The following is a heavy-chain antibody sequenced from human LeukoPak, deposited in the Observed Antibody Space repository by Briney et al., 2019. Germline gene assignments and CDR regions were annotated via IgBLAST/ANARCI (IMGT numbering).Heavy chain of an antibody. Sequence: GGSLRLSCAASGFTFSSYWMHWVRQAPGKGLVWVSRIDSVGTTTSYADSVKGRFTISRDNAKSTLYLQMNSLRAEDTAVCYCARPVCGGDCYPYDYWGQGTLVTVSS. J-gene: IGHJ4*02. D-gene: IGHD2-21*02. CDR3: ARPVCGGDCYPYDY. CDR2: IDSVGTTT. V-gene: IGHV3-74*01. CDR1: GFTFSSYW.